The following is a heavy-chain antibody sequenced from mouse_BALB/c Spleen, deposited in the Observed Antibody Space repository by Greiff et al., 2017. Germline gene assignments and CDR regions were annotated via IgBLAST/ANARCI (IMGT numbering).Heavy chain of an antibody. J-gene: IGHJ2*01. V-gene: IGHV5-4*02. CDR3: ARDGGYPDY. Sequence: EVMLVESGGGLVKPGGSLKLSCAASGFTFSDYYMYWVRQTPEKRLEWVATISDGGSYTYYPDSVKGRFTISRDNAKNNLYLQMSSLKSEDTAMYYCARDGGYPDYWGQGTTLTVSS. CDR2: ISDGGSYT. D-gene: IGHD2-14*01. CDR1: GFTFSDYY.